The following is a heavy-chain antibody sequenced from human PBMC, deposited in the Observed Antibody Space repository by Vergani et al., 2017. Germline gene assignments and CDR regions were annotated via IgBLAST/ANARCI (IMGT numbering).Heavy chain of an antibody. CDR1: GYTFTGYD. J-gene: IGHJ6*03. Sequence: QVQLVQSGAEVKKPGASVKVSCKASGYTFTGYDMNWVRQAPGQGLEWMGWINPNSGGTNYAQQFQGRVTMTRDTSISTAYMELSMLRSDDTAVYYCARALIRRGVVVVAATQSTSPYYYYMDVWGKGTTVTVSS. V-gene: IGHV1-2*02. CDR3: ARALIRRGVVVVAATQSTSPYYYYMDV. CDR2: INPNSGGT. D-gene: IGHD2-15*01.